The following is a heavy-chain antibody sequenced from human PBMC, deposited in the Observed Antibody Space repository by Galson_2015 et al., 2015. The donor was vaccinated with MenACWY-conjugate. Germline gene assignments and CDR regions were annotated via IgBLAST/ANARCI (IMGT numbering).Heavy chain of an antibody. D-gene: IGHD3-22*01. Sequence: SATLSLTCTVSGVSINSDGYWWGWIRQPPGKGLEWIGSIHYSVTTHYNPSLKSRVTMSVDTSKNKFSLKLSSASAADTAVDYCARLPRGITRIVEGSWGQGILVTGPS. CDR3: ARLPRGITRIVEGS. J-gene: IGHJ5*02. V-gene: IGHV4-39*07. CDR1: GVSINSDGYW. CDR2: IHYSVTT.